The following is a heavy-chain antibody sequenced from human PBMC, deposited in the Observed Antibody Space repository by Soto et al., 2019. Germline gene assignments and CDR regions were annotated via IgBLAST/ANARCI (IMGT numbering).Heavy chain of an antibody. J-gene: IGHJ6*02. CDR3: AGCPGSSGYYSNYYGMDV. D-gene: IGHD3-22*01. CDR2: IIPIFGTA. CDR1: GGTFSSYA. V-gene: IGHV1-69*01. Sequence: QVQLVQSGAEVKKPGSSVKVSCKASGGTFSSYAISWVRQAPGQGLEWMGGIIPIFGTANYAQKFQGRVTITADESTSTAYMELSSPRSEDTAVYYCAGCPGSSGYYSNYYGMDVWGQGTTVTVSS.